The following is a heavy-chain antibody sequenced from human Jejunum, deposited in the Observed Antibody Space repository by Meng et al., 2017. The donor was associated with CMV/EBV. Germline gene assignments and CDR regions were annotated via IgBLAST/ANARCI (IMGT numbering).Heavy chain of an antibody. CDR3: VRAEGVVVPAAILFYYAMAV. D-gene: IGHD2-2*01. J-gene: IGHJ6*02. CDR2: ISYDGSNQ. Sequence: YAMHWVRQAPGKGLEWVAIISYDGSNQYYADPVQVRFTISRDNSKNTLYLQMNSLRVEDTTVYFCVRAEGVVVPAAILFYYAMAVWGQGATVTVSS. CDR1: YA. V-gene: IGHV3-30-3*01.